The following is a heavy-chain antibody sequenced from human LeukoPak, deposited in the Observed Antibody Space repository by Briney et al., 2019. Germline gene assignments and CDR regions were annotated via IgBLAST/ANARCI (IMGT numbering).Heavy chain of an antibody. Sequence: SQTLSLTCVISGDSVSSNSVAWNWIRQSPSRGLEWLGRTYYRSKWYYDYSVAVKSRVTINPDTSKNQFSLQLSSVTPEDTAVYYCVRDPVGGSTIFDCWGQGTLVTVSP. J-gene: IGHJ4*02. V-gene: IGHV6-1*01. CDR3: VRDPVGGSTIFDC. CDR2: TYYRSKWYY. CDR1: GDSVSSNSVA. D-gene: IGHD1-26*01.